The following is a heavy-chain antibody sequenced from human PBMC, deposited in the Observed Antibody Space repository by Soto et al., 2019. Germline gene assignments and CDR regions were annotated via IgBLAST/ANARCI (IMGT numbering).Heavy chain of an antibody. CDR3: ARDARSSSSTGVNWFDP. J-gene: IGHJ5*02. CDR2: IIPILGIA. CDR1: GGTFSSNT. D-gene: IGHD6-6*01. V-gene: IGHV1-69*04. Sequence: SVTVSCTASGGTFSSNTIRWVRQAPGQGLEWMGRIIPILGIANYAQKFQGRVTITADKSTSTAYMELSSLRSEDTAVYYCARDARSSSSTGVNWFDPWGQGTLVTVSS.